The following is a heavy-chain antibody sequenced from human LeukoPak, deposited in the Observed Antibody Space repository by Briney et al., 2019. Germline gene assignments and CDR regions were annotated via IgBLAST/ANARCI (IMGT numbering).Heavy chain of an antibody. CDR3: ARDQRYCSSSSCPWEPFDY. J-gene: IGHJ4*02. CDR2: IKHDGSEK. Sequence: PGGSLRLSCAASGFTFSRYWMSWVRQAPEKGLEWVANIKHDGSEKYYVDSVKGRFTISRDNAKNSLYLQMNSLRAEDTAVYYCARDQRYCSSSSCPWEPFDYWGQGTLVTVSS. D-gene: IGHD2-2*01. CDR1: GFTFSRYW. V-gene: IGHV3-7*05.